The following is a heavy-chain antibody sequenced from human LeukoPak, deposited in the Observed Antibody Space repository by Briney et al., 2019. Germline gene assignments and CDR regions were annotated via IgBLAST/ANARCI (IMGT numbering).Heavy chain of an antibody. V-gene: IGHV4-39*07. D-gene: IGHD5-18*01. CDR2: IYYSGST. CDR3: ARARGYSYGYLYYFDY. J-gene: IGHJ4*02. CDR1: GGSINSGDYY. Sequence: SETLSLTCTVSGGSINSGDYYWVWIRQPPGKGLEWIGSIYYSGSTSYNPSLKSRVTMTVDTSKSQFSLKLSSVTAADTAVYYCARARGYSYGYLYYFDYWGQGTLVTVSS.